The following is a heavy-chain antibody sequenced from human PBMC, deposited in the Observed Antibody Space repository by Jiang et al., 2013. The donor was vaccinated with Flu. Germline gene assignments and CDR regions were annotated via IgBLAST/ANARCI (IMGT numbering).Heavy chain of an antibody. CDR2: ISAYNSNT. CDR3: ARDGYYDNSGYFYYYYGMDV. Sequence: GAEVKKPGASVKVSCKASGYTFTSYGVSWVRQAPGQGLEWMGWISAYNSNTNYAQKLQGRVTMTTDTSTSTAYMELRSLRSDDTAVYYCARDGYYDNSGYFYYYYGMDVWGQGTTVTVSS. CDR1: GYTFTSYG. J-gene: IGHJ6*02. V-gene: IGHV1-18*01. D-gene: IGHD3-22*01.